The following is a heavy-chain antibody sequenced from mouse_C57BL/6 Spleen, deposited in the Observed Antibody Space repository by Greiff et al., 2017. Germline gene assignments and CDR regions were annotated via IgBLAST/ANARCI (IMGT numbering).Heavy chain of an antibody. CDR2: ISSGGDYI. Sequence: EVKLVESGEGLVKPGGSLKLSCAASGFTFSSYAMSWVRQTPEKRLEWVAYISSGGDYIYYADTVKGRFTLTRDNARNTLYLQMSSLKSEDTAMYYCTRDGRYYFDYWGQGTTLTVSS. V-gene: IGHV5-9-1*02. CDR3: TRDGRYYFDY. J-gene: IGHJ2*01. CDR1: GFTFSSYA.